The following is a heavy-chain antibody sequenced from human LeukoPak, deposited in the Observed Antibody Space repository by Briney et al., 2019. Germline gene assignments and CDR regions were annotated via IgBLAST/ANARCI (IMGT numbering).Heavy chain of an antibody. CDR3: AKGLYSGYGSFDY. V-gene: IGHV3-23*01. J-gene: IGHJ4*02. Sequence: GGSLRLSCAASGFTFSSYAMSWVRQAPGKGLEWVLAISGSGGSTYYADSVKGRFTISRDNSKNTLYLQMNSLRAEDTAVYYCAKGLYSGYGSFDYWGQGTLVTVSS. CDR1: GFTFSSYA. CDR2: ISGSGGST. D-gene: IGHD5-12*01.